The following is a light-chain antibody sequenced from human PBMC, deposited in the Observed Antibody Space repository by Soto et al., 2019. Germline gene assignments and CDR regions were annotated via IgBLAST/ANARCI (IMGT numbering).Light chain of an antibody. CDR1: SFNIGNNY. CDR3: GTWDSSLSAFV. Sequence: QSVLTQPPSVSAAPGQKVTISCSGSSFNIGNNYVSWYQQLPGTAPKLLIYEKNKRPSGILDRISGSKSGTSATLGITGLQTGDEADYYCGTWDSSLSAFVFGTGTKVTVL. J-gene: IGLJ1*01. V-gene: IGLV1-51*02. CDR2: EKN.